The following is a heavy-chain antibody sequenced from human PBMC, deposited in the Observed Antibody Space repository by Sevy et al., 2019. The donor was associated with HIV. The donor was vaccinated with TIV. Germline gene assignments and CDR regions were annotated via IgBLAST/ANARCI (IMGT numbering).Heavy chain of an antibody. Sequence: GGSLRLSCAASGFTFSSYSMNWVRQAPGKGLEWVSSISSSSSYIYYADSVKGRFTISRDNAKNSLYLQMNSLRAEDTAGYYCAGDLGFYYDSSGYYVATQFDFDYWGQGTLVTVSS. CDR3: AGDLGFYYDSSGYYVATQFDFDY. CDR1: GFTFSSYS. D-gene: IGHD3-22*01. V-gene: IGHV3-21*01. CDR2: ISSSSSYI. J-gene: IGHJ4*02.